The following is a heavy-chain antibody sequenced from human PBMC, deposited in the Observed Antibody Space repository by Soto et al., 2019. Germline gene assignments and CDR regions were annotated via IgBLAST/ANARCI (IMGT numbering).Heavy chain of an antibody. CDR1: GYTFTSYD. D-gene: IGHD2-2*01. J-gene: IGHJ6*02. CDR3: ARRGEHRYCSSTSCYYYYGMDV. V-gene: IGHV1-8*01. CDR2: MNPNSGNT. Sequence: ASVKVSCKASGYTFTSYDINWVRQATGQGLEWMGWMNPNSGNTGYAQKFQGRVTMTRNTSISTAYMELSSPRSEDTAVYYCARRGEHRYCSSTSCYYYYGMDVWGQGTTVTVSS.